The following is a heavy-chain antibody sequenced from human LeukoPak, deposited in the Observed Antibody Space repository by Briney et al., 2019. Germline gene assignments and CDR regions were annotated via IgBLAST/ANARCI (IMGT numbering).Heavy chain of an antibody. V-gene: IGHV4-61*02. D-gene: IGHD3-9*01. CDR3: ARDPYYDILTGLFED. J-gene: IGHJ4*02. CDR1: GGSISSGSYY. CDR2: IYTSGST. Sequence: PSQTLSLTCTVSGGSISSGSYYWSWIRQPAGKGLEWIGRIYTSGSTNYNPSLKSRVTISVDTSKNQFSLKLSSVTAADTAVYYCARDPYYDILTGLFEDWGQGTQVTVSS.